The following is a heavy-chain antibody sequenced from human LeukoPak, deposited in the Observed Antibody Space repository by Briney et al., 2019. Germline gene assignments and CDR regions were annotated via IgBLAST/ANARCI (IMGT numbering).Heavy chain of an antibody. CDR3: ARGYSSLSGFDY. J-gene: IGHJ4*02. CDR1: GGSISSSSYY. Sequence: SETLSLTCTVSGGSISSSSYYWGWIRQPPGKGLEWIGSIYYSGSTYYNPSLKSRVTISVDTSKNQFSLKLSSVTAADTAVYYCARGYSSLSGFDYWGQGTLVTVSS. V-gene: IGHV4-39*01. D-gene: IGHD6-19*01. CDR2: IYYSGST.